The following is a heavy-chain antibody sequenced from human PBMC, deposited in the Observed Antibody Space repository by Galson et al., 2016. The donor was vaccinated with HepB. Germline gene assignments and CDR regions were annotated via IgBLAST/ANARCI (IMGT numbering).Heavy chain of an antibody. CDR3: ARGLGTIFGVVITDYYYYGMDV. CDR2: IIPIFGTA. V-gene: IGHV1-69*13. J-gene: IGHJ6*02. CDR1: GGTFSSYA. D-gene: IGHD3-3*01. Sequence: SVKVSCKASGGTFSSYAISWVRQAPGQGLEWIGGIIPIFGTANYAQEFQGRVTITADESTSTAYMELSSLRSEDTTVYYCARGLGTIFGVVITDYYYYGMDVWGRGTTVTVSS.